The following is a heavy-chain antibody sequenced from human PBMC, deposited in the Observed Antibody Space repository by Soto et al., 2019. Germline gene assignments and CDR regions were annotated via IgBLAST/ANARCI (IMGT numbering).Heavy chain of an antibody. CDR2: TRSKAYGGTT. V-gene: IGHV3-49*03. Sequence: GGSLRLSCTTSGFTFGDYAIRWFRPAPGEGVEWVGLTRSKAYGGTTEYAASVKGRFTISRDDSKSIAYLQMNSLKTEDTAVYYCTRVNHLGYCSGGSCYGGDAFDIWGQGTMVTVSS. J-gene: IGHJ3*02. CDR1: GFTFGDYA. CDR3: TRVNHLGYCSGGSCYGGDAFDI. D-gene: IGHD2-15*01.